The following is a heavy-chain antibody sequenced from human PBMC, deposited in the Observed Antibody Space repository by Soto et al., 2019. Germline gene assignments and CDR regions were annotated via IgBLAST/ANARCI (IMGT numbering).Heavy chain of an antibody. Sequence: PXGTLSLPVAVSGGSITSAKGWTWVRQPPGGGLEWIGEISHSGITNYKASLKSRVTMSVDKTKNDVSLKLTSVTAADTAVYYCARILRGWFDPCGQGTPVTVSS. J-gene: IGHJ5*02. V-gene: IGHV4-4*02. CDR3: ARILRGWFDP. CDR1: GGSITSAKG. CDR2: ISHSGIT.